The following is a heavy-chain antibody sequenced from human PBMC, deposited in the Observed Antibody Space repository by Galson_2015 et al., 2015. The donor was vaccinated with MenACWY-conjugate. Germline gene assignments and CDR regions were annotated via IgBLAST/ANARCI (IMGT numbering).Heavy chain of an antibody. J-gene: IGHJ4*02. CDR3: AKDKIFFGAGSYLDYFDY. Sequence: SLRLSCATSGFTFSAYGMHWVRQAPGKGLEWLAFMRYDGSDGTYADSVKGRFIISRDDSRRTLSLQMNNLTTEDTAVYFCAKDKIFFGAGSYLDYFDYWGQGTLVTGPS. CDR1: GFTFSAYG. CDR2: MRYDGSDG. V-gene: IGHV3-30*02. D-gene: IGHD3-10*01.